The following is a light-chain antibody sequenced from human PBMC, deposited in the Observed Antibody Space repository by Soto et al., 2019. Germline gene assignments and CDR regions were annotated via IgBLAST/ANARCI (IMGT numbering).Light chain of an antibody. Sequence: DIVMTQSPAILSVSPGERVTLSCRASQSVNNYLAWYQQKPGQAPRLLIYGASARATGIPARFSGSGSGTEFTLTISSLQSEDFAVYYCQQYNNWPLTFGGGTKVEIK. J-gene: IGKJ4*01. CDR1: QSVNNY. CDR2: GAS. V-gene: IGKV3-15*01. CDR3: QQYNNWPLT.